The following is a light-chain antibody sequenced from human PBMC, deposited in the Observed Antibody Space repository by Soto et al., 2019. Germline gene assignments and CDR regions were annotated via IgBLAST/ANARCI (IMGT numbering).Light chain of an antibody. Sequence: DIQMTQSPSSLSASVGDRVTISCRASQVISTYMNWYQQKTGTAPRLLISRASRVKSGGPPRFSGSGSGRNFTLTISSMRPEDIGTYFCQQSYTSPPWTVGQGTKVEVK. CDR2: RAS. V-gene: IGKV1-39*01. CDR1: QVISTY. CDR3: QQSYTSPPWT. J-gene: IGKJ1*01.